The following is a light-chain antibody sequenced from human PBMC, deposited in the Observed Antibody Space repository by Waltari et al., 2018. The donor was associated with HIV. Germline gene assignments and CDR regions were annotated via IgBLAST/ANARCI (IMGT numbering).Light chain of an antibody. J-gene: IGLJ3*02. CDR1: SSAVGGYHY. CDR3: SSYAGSNNWV. V-gene: IGLV2-8*01. Sequence: QSALTQPPSASGSPGQSVTISCTGTSSAVGGYHYVSWYQQHPGKAPQLMIYEVSQRPSGVPNRFSGSKSGNTASLTVSGLQTEDEANYYCSSYAGSNNWVFGGGTNLTVL. CDR2: EVS.